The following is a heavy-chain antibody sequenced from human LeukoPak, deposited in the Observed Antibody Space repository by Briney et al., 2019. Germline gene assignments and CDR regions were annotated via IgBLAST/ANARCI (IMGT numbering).Heavy chain of an antibody. D-gene: IGHD1-14*01. Sequence: SGGSLRLSCAASGFTFSSYSMNWVRQAPGKGLEWVSSISSSSSYIYYADSVKGRFTISRDNAKNTLYLQMNSLRAEDTAVYYCATTPSLTPNYWGQGTLVTVSS. J-gene: IGHJ4*02. V-gene: IGHV3-21*01. CDR1: GFTFSSYS. CDR3: ATTPSLTPNY. CDR2: ISSSSSYI.